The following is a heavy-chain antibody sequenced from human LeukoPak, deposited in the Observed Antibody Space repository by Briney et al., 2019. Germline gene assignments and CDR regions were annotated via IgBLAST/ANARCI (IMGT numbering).Heavy chain of an antibody. CDR2: IYYSGST. V-gene: IGHV4-59*01. Sequence: SETLSLTCTVSGGSISSYYWSWIRQPPGKGLEWIGYIYYSGSTNYNPSLKSRVTISVDTSKNQFSLKLSSVTAADTAVYYCASIAPVAAEPGYTDYWGQGTLVTVSS. D-gene: IGHD5-12*01. J-gene: IGHJ4*02. CDR1: GGSISSYY. CDR3: ASIAPVAAEPGYTDY.